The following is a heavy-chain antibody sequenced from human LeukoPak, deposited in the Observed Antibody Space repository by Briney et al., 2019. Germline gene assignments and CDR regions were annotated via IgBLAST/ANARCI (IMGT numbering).Heavy chain of an antibody. CDR1: GFTFSSSA. V-gene: IGHV3-23*01. D-gene: IGHD2-2*01. Sequence: PGGSLRLSCAASGFTFSSSAMNWVRHAPGEGLEWVSVISGTGGTTYYADSVKGRFTISRDNSKNTLYLQMSNLRAEDTALYYCAKGSATTTSTQVDLWGQGTLVTVSS. J-gene: IGHJ4*02. CDR3: AKGSATTTSTQVDL. CDR2: ISGTGGTT.